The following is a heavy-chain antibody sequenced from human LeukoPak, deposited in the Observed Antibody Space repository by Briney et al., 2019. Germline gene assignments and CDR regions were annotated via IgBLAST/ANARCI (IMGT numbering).Heavy chain of an antibody. D-gene: IGHD5-18*01. CDR2: INPNSGGT. J-gene: IGHJ5*02. CDR3: ARAFALGGAMVTSYWFDP. Sequence: ASVKVSCKSSGYTFTSYDINWARQATGQGLEWMGWINPNSGGTNYAQKFQGRVTMTRDTSISTAYMELSRLRSDDTAVYYCARAFALGGAMVTSYWFDPWGQGTLVTVSS. CDR1: GYTFTSYD. V-gene: IGHV1-2*02.